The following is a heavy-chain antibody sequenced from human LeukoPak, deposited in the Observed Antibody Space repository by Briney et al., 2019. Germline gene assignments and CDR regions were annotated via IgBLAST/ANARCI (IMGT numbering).Heavy chain of an antibody. J-gene: IGHJ6*02. Sequence: ASVTVSCKASGYTFTGYYMHWVRQAPGQGLEWMGWINPNSGGTNYAQKFQGRVTMTRDTSISTAHMELSRLRSDDTAVYYCASEVVVVPPGPYGMDVWGQGTTVTVSS. CDR3: ASEVVVVPPGPYGMDV. V-gene: IGHV1-2*02. CDR1: GYTFTGYY. CDR2: INPNSGGT. D-gene: IGHD2-2*01.